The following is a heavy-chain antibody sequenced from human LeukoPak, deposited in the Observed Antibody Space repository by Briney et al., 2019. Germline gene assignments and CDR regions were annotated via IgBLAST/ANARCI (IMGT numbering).Heavy chain of an antibody. CDR1: GGSISSSSYY. D-gene: IGHD5-18*01. CDR2: IYYSGST. J-gene: IGHJ5*02. Sequence: SETLSLTCTVSGGSISSSSYYWGWIRQPPGKGLEWIGSIYYSGSTYYNPSLKSRVTISVDTSKNQFSLKLSSVTAADTAVYYCARLAVDTAMVDAPNWFDPWGQGTLVTVSS. CDR3: ARLAVDTAMVDAPNWFDP. V-gene: IGHV4-39*07.